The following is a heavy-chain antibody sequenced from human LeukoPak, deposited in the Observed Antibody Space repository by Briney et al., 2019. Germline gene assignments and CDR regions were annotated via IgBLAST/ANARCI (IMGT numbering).Heavy chain of an antibody. Sequence: TSETLSLTCTVSGGSISSSSYHWGWIRQPPGKGLEWIGSIYYSGSTYYNPSLKSRVTISVDTSKNQFSLKLSSVTAADTAVYYCARDRDLPRTYESNVLKYGMDVWGQGTTVTVSS. D-gene: IGHD2-8*01. J-gene: IGHJ6*02. CDR1: GGSISSSSYH. CDR3: ARDRDLPRTYESNVLKYGMDV. CDR2: IYYSGST. V-gene: IGHV4-39*07.